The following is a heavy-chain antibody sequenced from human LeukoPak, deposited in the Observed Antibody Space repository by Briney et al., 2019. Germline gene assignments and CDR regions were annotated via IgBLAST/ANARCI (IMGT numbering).Heavy chain of an antibody. CDR3: AREGVPADPGYFDY. D-gene: IGHD2-2*01. Sequence: SETLSLTCTVSGGSISSSSYYWSWIRQPAGKGLEWIGRIYTSGSTNYNPSLKSRVTMSVDTSKNQFSLKLSSVTAADTAVYYCAREGVPADPGYFDYWGQGTLVTVSS. J-gene: IGHJ4*02. CDR2: IYTSGST. V-gene: IGHV4-61*02. CDR1: GGSISSSSYY.